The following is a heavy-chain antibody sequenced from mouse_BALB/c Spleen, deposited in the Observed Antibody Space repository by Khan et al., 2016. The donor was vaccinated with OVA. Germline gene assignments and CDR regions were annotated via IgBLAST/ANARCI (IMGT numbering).Heavy chain of an antibody. CDR3: ARRTTVYTMDY. CDR2: INPSSGYT. D-gene: IGHD1-1*01. CDR1: GYTFTSNT. Sequence: VELVESGAELARPGASVKMSCKASGYTFTSNTMHWVKQRPGQGLEWIGYINPSSGYTNYNQNFKDKATLTADKSSSTAYMQLSSLTSEDSAVYYCARRTTVYTMDYWGQGTSVTVSS. V-gene: IGHV1-4*01. J-gene: IGHJ4*01.